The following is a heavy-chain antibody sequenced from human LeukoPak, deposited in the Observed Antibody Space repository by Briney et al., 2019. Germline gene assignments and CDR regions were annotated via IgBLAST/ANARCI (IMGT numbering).Heavy chain of an antibody. Sequence: SETLSLACTVSGGSISSGGYYWSWIRQHPGKGLEWIGYIYYSGSTYYNPSLKSRVTISVDTSKNQFSLKLSSVTAADTAVYYCASHKYYDILTGFSPLDYWGRGTLVTVSS. D-gene: IGHD3-9*01. CDR3: ASHKYYDILTGFSPLDY. J-gene: IGHJ4*02. V-gene: IGHV4-31*03. CDR2: IYYSGST. CDR1: GGSISSGGYY.